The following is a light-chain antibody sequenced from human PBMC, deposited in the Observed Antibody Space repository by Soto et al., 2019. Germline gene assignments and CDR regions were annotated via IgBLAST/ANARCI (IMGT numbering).Light chain of an antibody. Sequence: DIQLTQSPSFLSASVGDRVTITCRASQGISSYLAWYQQKPGKAPKLLIYAASTLQSGVPSRFSGTGSGTEFTLTISSLQPEDVATYYCQQDNSYPLTFGGGTKVEIK. V-gene: IGKV1-9*01. J-gene: IGKJ4*01. CDR3: QQDNSYPLT. CDR2: AAS. CDR1: QGISSY.